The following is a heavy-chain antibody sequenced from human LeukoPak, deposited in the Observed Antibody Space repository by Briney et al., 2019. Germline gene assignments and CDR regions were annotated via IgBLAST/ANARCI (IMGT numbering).Heavy chain of an antibody. CDR1: GYTFTGYY. Sequence: ASVKVSCKASGYTFTGYYMHWVRQAPGQGLEWMGWINPNSGGTNYAQKFQGRVTMTRDMSTSTVYMELSSLRSEDTAVYYCCSGSELDYWGQGTLVTVSS. V-gene: IGHV1-2*02. CDR3: CSGSELDY. J-gene: IGHJ4*02. D-gene: IGHD3-10*02. CDR2: INPNSGGT.